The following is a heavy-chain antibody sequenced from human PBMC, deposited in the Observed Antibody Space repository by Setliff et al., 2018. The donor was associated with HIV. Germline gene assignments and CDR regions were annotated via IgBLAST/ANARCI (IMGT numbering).Heavy chain of an antibody. CDR3: ARDDDKLFDY. D-gene: IGHD3-22*01. V-gene: IGHV4-59*12. Sequence: SETLSLTCTVSGGSISSYYWSWIRQPPGKGLEWIGYIYYSGNTNYNSSLKSRVTMSIETSKNQFSLKLTSVTAADTAVYYCARDDDKLFDYWGQGALVTVSS. CDR2: IYYSGNT. CDR1: GGSISSYY. J-gene: IGHJ4*02.